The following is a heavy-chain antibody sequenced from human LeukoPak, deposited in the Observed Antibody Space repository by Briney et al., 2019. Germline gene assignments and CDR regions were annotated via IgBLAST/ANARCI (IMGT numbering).Heavy chain of an antibody. CDR1: GFTFNTYT. V-gene: IGHV3-30-3*01. J-gene: IGHJ4*02. Sequence: PGGSLRLSCAASGFTFNTYTMHWVRQAPGEGLEWVAVISYDGSNKYYADSVKGRFTISRDNAKNSLYLQMNSLRAEDTAVYYCARGSSGYYYLDYWGQGTLVTVSS. D-gene: IGHD3-22*01. CDR2: ISYDGSNK. CDR3: ARGSSGYYYLDY.